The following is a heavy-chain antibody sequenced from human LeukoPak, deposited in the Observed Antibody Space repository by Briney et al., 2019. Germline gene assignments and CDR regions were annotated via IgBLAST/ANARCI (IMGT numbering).Heavy chain of an antibody. V-gene: IGHV1-2*02. CDR1: GYTFSDYY. CDR2: INPNSGGT. Sequence: GASVKVSCKAFGYTFSDYYMYWVRQAPGQGLEWMGWINPNSGGTNYAQKFQGRVTMTRDTSISTAYMELSRLRSDDTAVYCCATSSDRVVTLDPTIYYYRMDVWGQGTTVTVSS. D-gene: IGHD4-23*01. J-gene: IGHJ6*02. CDR3: ATSSDRVVTLDPTIYYYRMDV.